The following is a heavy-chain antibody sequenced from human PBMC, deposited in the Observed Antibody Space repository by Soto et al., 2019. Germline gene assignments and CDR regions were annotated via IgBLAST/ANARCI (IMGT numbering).Heavy chain of an antibody. CDR3: ARGFNDYIWGSYRYRARYFDY. D-gene: IGHD3-16*02. CDR2: INHIGST. Sequence: QVQLQQWGAGLLKPSETLSLTCAVYGGSFSGYYWSWIRQPPGKGLEWIGEINHIGSTNDNPFPNRRGTISVDTSKNQFYLKLSSVTAADTAVYYCARGFNDYIWGSYRYRARYFDYWGQGNLVTVSS. J-gene: IGHJ4*02. CDR1: GGSFSGYY. V-gene: IGHV4-34*01.